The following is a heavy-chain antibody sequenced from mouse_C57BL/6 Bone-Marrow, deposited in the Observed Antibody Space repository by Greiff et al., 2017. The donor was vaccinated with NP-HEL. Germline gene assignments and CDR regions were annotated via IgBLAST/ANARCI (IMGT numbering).Heavy chain of an antibody. CDR3: TRPGSSYPFAY. CDR2: ISSGGDYI. V-gene: IGHV5-9-1*02. CDR1: GFTFSSYA. Sequence: EVQLVESGEGLVKPGGSLKLSCAASGFTFSSYAMSWVRQTPEKRLEWVAYISSGGDYIYYADTVKGRFTISRDNARNTLDLQMSSLKAEDTAMYYCTRPGSSYPFAYWGQGTLVTVSA. J-gene: IGHJ3*01. D-gene: IGHD1-1*01.